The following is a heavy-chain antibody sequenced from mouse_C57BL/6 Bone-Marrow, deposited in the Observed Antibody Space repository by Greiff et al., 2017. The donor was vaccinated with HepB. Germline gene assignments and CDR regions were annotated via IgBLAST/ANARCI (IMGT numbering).Heavy chain of an antibody. J-gene: IGHJ4*01. Sequence: DVKLQESGGGLVQPGGSLSLSCAASGFTFTDYYMSWVRQPPGKALEWLGFIRNKANGYTTEYSASVKGRFTISRDNSQSILYLQMNALRAEDSATYYCARVIVTTSYYYAMDYWGQGTSVTVSS. V-gene: IGHV7-3*01. CDR3: ARVIVTTSYYYAMDY. CDR2: IRNKANGYTT. CDR1: GFTFTDYY. D-gene: IGHD2-5*01.